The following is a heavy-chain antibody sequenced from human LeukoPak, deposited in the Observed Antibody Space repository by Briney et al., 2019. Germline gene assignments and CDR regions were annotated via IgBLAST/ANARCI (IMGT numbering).Heavy chain of an antibody. D-gene: IGHD2-2*01. J-gene: IGHJ2*01. Sequence: ASVKVSCKASGGTFSSYDINWVRQATGQGLEWMGWMNPNSGNTGYAQKFQGRVTITRNTSISAAYMELSSLRSEDTAVYYCARGEWAPAAMKGGHWYFDLWGRGTLVTVSS. V-gene: IGHV1-8*03. CDR2: MNPNSGNT. CDR1: GGTFSSYD. CDR3: ARGEWAPAAMKGGHWYFDL.